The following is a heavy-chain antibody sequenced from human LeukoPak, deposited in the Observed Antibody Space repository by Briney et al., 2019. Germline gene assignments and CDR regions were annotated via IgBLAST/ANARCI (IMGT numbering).Heavy chain of an antibody. CDR2: ISYDGSNK. V-gene: IGHV3-30*18. Sequence: GGSLRLSCAASGFTFSSYGMHWVRQAPGKGLEWVAVISYDGSNKYYADSVKGRFTISRDNSKNTLYLQMNSLRAEDTAVYYCAKGGNFDYWGQGTLVTVSS. CDR1: GFTFSSYG. CDR3: AKGGNFDY. J-gene: IGHJ4*02. D-gene: IGHD3-16*01.